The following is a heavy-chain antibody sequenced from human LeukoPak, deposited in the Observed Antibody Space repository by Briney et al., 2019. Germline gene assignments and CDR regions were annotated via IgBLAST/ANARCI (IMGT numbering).Heavy chain of an antibody. CDR2: INPNSGGT. J-gene: IGHJ4*02. CDR1: GYTFTGYY. Sequence: ASVKVSCKASGYTFTGYYMHWVRQAPGQGLEWMGWINPNSGGTNYAQKFQGRVTMIRDTSISTAYMELSRLRSDDTAVYYCARDLFLSYDSSGYYGYWGQGTLVTVSS. D-gene: IGHD3-22*01. CDR3: ARDLFLSYDSSGYYGY. V-gene: IGHV1-2*02.